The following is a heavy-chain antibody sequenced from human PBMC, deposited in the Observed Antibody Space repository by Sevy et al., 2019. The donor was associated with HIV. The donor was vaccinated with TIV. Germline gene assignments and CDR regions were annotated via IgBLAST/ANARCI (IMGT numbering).Heavy chain of an antibody. D-gene: IGHD2-21*01. CDR2: INQDGSQK. V-gene: IGHV3-7*03. Sequence: GGSLRLSCATSEFTFSRYWMTWVRQAPGNGLEWVVYINQDGSQKSYVDSVKGRFTISRDNSKNSLFLQMNSLRAEDTAVYYCARAGPLGDLDHFDRLGQGTLVTVSS. J-gene: IGHJ4*02. CDR3: ARAGPLGDLDHFDR. CDR1: EFTFSRYW.